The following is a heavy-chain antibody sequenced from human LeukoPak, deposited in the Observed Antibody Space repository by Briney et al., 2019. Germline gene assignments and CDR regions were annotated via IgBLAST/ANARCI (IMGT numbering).Heavy chain of an antibody. J-gene: IGHJ4*02. V-gene: IGHV3-7*01. CDR1: GFTFSSYW. D-gene: IGHD3-9*01. Sequence: PGGSLRLSCAASGFTFSSYWMSWVRQAPGKGVEWVANIKKDGSEKYYVDSVKGRFTISRDNAKNSLYLQMNSLRAEDTAVYYCARGKEYFDWLLRAYYFDYWGQGTLVTVSS. CDR2: IKKDGSEK. CDR3: ARGKEYFDWLLRAYYFDY.